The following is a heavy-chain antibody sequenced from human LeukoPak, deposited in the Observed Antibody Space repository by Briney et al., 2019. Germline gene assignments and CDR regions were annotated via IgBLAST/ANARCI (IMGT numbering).Heavy chain of an antibody. D-gene: IGHD3-10*01. CDR1: GGSIRSSDDY. Sequence: SETLSLTCSVSGGSIRSSDDYWGFVRQTPGKGLEWMGSIYYTGSSHYNPSLKSRASMSVDTSKNQFSLKLSSVTAADTAVYYCARDSGTTGEVKFDPWGQGTLVTVSS. CDR2: IYYTGSS. CDR3: ARDSGTTGEVKFDP. J-gene: IGHJ5*02. V-gene: IGHV4-39*07.